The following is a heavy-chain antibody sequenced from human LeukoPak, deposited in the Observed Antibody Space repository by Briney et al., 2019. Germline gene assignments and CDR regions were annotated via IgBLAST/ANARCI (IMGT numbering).Heavy chain of an antibody. J-gene: IGHJ5*02. V-gene: IGHV4-34*01. CDR2: INHSGST. Sequence: SETLSLTGAVYGGSFSGYYWSWIRQPPGKGLEWIGEINHSGSTNYNPSLKSRVTISVDTSKNQFSLKLSSVTAADTAVYYCARALGQWLVHFGWFDPWGQGTLVTVSS. CDR1: GGSFSGYY. D-gene: IGHD6-19*01. CDR3: ARALGQWLVHFGWFDP.